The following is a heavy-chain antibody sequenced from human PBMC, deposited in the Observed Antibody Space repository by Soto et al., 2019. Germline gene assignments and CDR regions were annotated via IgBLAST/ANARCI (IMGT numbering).Heavy chain of an antibody. CDR3: ARVRATDYEIDY. D-gene: IGHD4-17*01. V-gene: IGHV3-7*03. J-gene: IGHJ4*02. CDR1: GFMFGSYL. CDR2: IKRDGSEK. Sequence: GGSLRLSCTASGFMFGSYLMTWVRHVPGKGLQWVANIKRDGSEKYYVDFVKGRFTISRDNADNSVFLDMNNLRVDDTATYYCARVRATDYEIDYWGQGALVTVSS.